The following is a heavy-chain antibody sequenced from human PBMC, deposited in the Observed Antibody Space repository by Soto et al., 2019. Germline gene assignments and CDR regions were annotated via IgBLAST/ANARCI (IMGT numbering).Heavy chain of an antibody. CDR1: EYNFTTSD. D-gene: IGHD3-10*01. J-gene: IGHJ4*02. Sequence: GASVKVSCKASEYNFTTSDISWVRQATGPGLEWMGWMDPKSGHTDYAAKFQGRVTMTRNTSISTAYLELSRMTSDDMAVYYCATGRGWGEHWCRGTLVSVAS. CDR3: ATGRGWGEH. CDR2: MDPKSGHT. V-gene: IGHV1-8*01.